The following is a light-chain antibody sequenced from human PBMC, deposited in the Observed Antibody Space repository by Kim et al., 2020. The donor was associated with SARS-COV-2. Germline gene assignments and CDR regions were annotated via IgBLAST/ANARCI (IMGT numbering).Light chain of an antibody. CDR2: DAS. Sequence: LSPGEGATLSCRASHNIGINLAWYQQPRGQAPRLLIYDASNRATGIPARFSGSGSGTDFTLTISSLEPEDFAVYYCQQRSNWLFTFGPGTKVDIK. CDR3: QQRSNWLFT. J-gene: IGKJ3*01. CDR1: HNIGIN. V-gene: IGKV3-11*01.